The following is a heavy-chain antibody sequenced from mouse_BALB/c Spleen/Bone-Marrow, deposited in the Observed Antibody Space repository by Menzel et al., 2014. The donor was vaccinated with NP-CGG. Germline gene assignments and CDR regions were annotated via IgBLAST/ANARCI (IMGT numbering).Heavy chain of an antibody. CDR1: GYAFSVYW. CDR2: IYPGDGDT. Sequence: VQLQESGAELVRPGPSVKTSCKASGYAFSVYWMNWVKQRPGQGLEWIGQIYPGDGDTNYNGKFKGRATLTADKSSNTAYMQLSSLTSEDSAVYFCARGGISVDYWGQGTTLTVSS. J-gene: IGHJ2*01. V-gene: IGHV1-80*01. CDR3: ARGGISVDY.